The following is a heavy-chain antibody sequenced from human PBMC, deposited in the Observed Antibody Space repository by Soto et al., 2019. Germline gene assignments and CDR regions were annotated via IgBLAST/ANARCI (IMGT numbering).Heavy chain of an antibody. Sequence: GGSLRLSCAASGFTFSSYEMNWVRQAPGRGLEWVSYISSSGSTIYYADSVKGRFTISRDNSRNTVYLQVNSLRIEDTAVYYCARRQTTTVTAMGYWGQGTPVTVSS. V-gene: IGHV3-48*03. CDR3: ARRQTTTVTAMGY. CDR1: GFTFSSYE. CDR2: ISSSGSTI. D-gene: IGHD2-21*02. J-gene: IGHJ4*02.